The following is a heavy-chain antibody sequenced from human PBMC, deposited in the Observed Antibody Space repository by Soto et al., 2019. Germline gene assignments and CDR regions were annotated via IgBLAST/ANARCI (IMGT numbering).Heavy chain of an antibody. CDR2: INSDGRST. Sequence: GGSLRLSCAASGFTFDTYWIHWVRQAPGKGLAWVSGINSDGRSTTYADSVKGRFTISRDNAKNTLYLQMNSLRAEDTAVYYCARDADASGWYHYGMDVWGQGTMVTVSS. V-gene: IGHV3-74*01. D-gene: IGHD6-19*01. CDR3: ARDADASGWYHYGMDV. CDR1: GFTFDTYW. J-gene: IGHJ6*02.